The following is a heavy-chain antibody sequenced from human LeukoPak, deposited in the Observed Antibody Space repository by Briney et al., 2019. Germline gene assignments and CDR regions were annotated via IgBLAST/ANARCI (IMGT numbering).Heavy chain of an antibody. Sequence: ASVKVSCKVSGFTITSYAMHWVRQAPGQRLEWMGWINAGNGNTKYSQKFQGRVTMARDTSISTAYMELSRLRSDDTAVYYCARGRGQPLLQYWGQGTLVTVSS. CDR3: ARGRGQPLLQY. J-gene: IGHJ4*02. CDR1: GFTITSYA. CDR2: INAGNGNT. V-gene: IGHV1-3*01. D-gene: IGHD2-15*01.